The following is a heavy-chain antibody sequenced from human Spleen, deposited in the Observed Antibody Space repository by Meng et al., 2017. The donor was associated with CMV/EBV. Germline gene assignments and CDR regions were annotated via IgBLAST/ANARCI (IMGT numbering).Heavy chain of an antibody. Sequence: ASGFTFSSCSMSWIRQAPGKGLEWVSSISSSSNYIYYADSVGSRFTISRDNAKNSLYLQMNSLRAEDAAVYYCARAGGSGYSYYFDYWGQGTLVTVSS. V-gene: IGHV3-21*01. J-gene: IGHJ4*02. D-gene: IGHD3-22*01. CDR1: GFTFSSCS. CDR3: ARAGGSGYSYYFDY. CDR2: ISSSSNYI.